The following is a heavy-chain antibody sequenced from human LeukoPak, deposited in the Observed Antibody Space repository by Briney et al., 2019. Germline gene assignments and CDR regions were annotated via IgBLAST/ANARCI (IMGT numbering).Heavy chain of an antibody. CDR1: GFTFSSYW. Sequence: GGSLRLSCAASGFTFSSYWMSWVRQAPGKGLEWVANIKQDGSGKYYVDSVKGRFTISRDNAKNSLYLQMNSLRAEDTAVYYCARDHFIARERYYYYYYMDVWGKGTTVTVSS. D-gene: IGHD3-16*02. CDR3: ARDHFIARERYYYYYYMDV. CDR2: IKQDGSGK. V-gene: IGHV3-7*01. J-gene: IGHJ6*03.